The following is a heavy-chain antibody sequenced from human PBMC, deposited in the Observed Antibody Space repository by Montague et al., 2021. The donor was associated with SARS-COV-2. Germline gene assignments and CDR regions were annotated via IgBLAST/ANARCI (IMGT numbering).Heavy chain of an antibody. V-gene: IGHV4-59*01. Sequence: SETLSLTCIVSGGSTNYYYWSWIRQPPGKGLEWIGYINYSGGTNYNPSLKSRVTVSVDTTKNQFSLKVTSVIAADTAVYYCARATTVRGAVSWFDPWGQGTQVIVSS. CDR2: INYSGGT. CDR1: GGSTNYYY. D-gene: IGHD3-10*01. CDR3: ARATTVRGAVSWFDP. J-gene: IGHJ5*02.